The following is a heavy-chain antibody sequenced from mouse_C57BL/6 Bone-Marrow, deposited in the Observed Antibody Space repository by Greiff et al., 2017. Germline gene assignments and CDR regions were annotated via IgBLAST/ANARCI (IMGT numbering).Heavy chain of an antibody. D-gene: IGHD1-1*01. V-gene: IGHV1-64*01. Sequence: VQLQQPGAELVKPGASVKLSCKASGYTFTSYWMHWVKQRPGQGLEWIGMIHPNSGSTNYNEKFKSKATLTVDKSSSTAYMQLSSLTSEDSAVYYCANRDYGSSFYAMDYWGQGTSVTVSS. J-gene: IGHJ4*01. CDR2: IHPNSGST. CDR1: GYTFTSYW. CDR3: ANRDYGSSFYAMDY.